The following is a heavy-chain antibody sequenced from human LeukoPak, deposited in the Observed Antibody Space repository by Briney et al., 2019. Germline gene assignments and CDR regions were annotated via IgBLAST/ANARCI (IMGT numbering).Heavy chain of an antibody. J-gene: IGHJ6*02. Sequence: SVKVSCKASGGTFSSYAISWVRQAPGQGLEWMGRIIPILGIANYAQKFQGRVTITADKSTSTAYMELSSLRSEDTAVYYCARDNPHSYYYYYGMDVWGQGTTVTVSS. CDR1: GGTFSSYA. CDR3: ARDNPHSYYYYYGMDV. V-gene: IGHV1-69*04. CDR2: IIPILGIA.